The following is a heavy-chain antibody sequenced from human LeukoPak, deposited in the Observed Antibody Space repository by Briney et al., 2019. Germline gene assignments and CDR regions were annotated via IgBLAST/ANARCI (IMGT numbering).Heavy chain of an antibody. CDR2: IYYSGST. CDR1: GGSISSSSYY. J-gene: IGHJ5*02. CDR3: ARQGRGYCSGGSCYVNSWFDP. Sequence: SETLSLTCTVSGGSISSSSYYWGWIRQPPGKGLEWIGSIYYSGSTYYNPSLKSRVTISVDTSKNQFSLKLSSVTAADTAVYYCARQGRGYCSGGSCYVNSWFDPWGQGTLVTVSS. D-gene: IGHD2-15*01. V-gene: IGHV4-39*01.